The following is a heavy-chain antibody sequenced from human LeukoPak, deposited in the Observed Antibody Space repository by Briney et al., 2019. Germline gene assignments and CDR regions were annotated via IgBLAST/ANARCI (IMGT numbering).Heavy chain of an antibody. Sequence: SETLSLTCTVSGGSISSSSAYWGWILQPPGKGLEWIGSIYYSKNTYYNPSLKSRVTISADTSKNQFSLTLGSVSATDTAVYYCVSPRGFSYGYFDYWDQGTLVTVSS. CDR3: VSPRGFSYGYFDY. J-gene: IGHJ4*02. D-gene: IGHD5-18*01. V-gene: IGHV4-39*01. CDR2: IYYSKNT. CDR1: GGSISSSSAY.